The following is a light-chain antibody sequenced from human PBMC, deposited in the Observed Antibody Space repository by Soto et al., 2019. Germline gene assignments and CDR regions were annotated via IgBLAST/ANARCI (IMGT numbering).Light chain of an antibody. Sequence: EIVLTQSPGTLSLSPGERATLSCRASQSISSSYLAWYQQKPGQAPGLLIYGASSRATGIPDRFSGGQSGTDFTLTVSRLEPEDFAVYFCQHYGSSPYTFGQGTKVDIK. CDR2: GAS. J-gene: IGKJ2*01. CDR1: QSISSSY. CDR3: QHYGSSPYT. V-gene: IGKV3-20*01.